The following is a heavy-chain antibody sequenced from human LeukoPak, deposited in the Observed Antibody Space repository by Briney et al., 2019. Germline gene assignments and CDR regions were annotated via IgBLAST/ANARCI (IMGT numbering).Heavy chain of an antibody. J-gene: IGHJ4*02. CDR2: MNPNSGNT. CDR3: ARGLPRVGATTDY. CDR1: GYTFTSYD. V-gene: IGHV1-8*01. Sequence: GASVKVSCKASGYTFTSYDSNWVRQATGQGLEWMGWMNPNSGNTGYAQKFQGRVTITRTTSISTAYMELSSLRSEDTAVYYCARGLPRVGATTDYWGQGTLVTVSS. D-gene: IGHD1-26*01.